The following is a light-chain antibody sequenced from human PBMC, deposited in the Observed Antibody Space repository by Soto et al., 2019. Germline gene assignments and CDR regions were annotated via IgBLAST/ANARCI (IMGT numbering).Light chain of an antibody. J-gene: IGLJ2*01. CDR2: DVS. CDR1: SSDIGGYNY. V-gene: IGLV2-14*01. CDR3: ASYTSGSTVV. Sequence: QSVLTQPASVSGSPGQSITISCTGTSSDIGGYNYVSWYQQHPGKAPKLMIYDVSNRPSGVSSRFSGSKSGNTASLTISGLQAEDEADYYCASYTSGSTVVFGGGTKLNVL.